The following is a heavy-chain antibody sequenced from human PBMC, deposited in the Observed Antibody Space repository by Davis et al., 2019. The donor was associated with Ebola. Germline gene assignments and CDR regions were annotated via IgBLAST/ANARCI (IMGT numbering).Heavy chain of an antibody. V-gene: IGHV4-34*01. J-gene: IGHJ2*01. CDR2: VNHSGST. Sequence: MPSETLSLTCAVYVDSFSGYYWSWIRQSPGKGLEWIGEVNHSGSTTYNPSLKRRVVISVDTSKNQFSLKLSSVTAADTAVYYCARDKGTWLQLGWYFDLRGRGTLVTVSS. D-gene: IGHD5-24*01. CDR3: ARDKGTWLQLGWYFDL. CDR1: VDSFSGYY.